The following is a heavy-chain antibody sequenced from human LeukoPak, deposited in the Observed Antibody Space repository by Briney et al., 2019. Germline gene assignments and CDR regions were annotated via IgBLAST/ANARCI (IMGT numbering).Heavy chain of an antibody. CDR2: IIPIFGTA. D-gene: IGHD1-26*01. Sequence: SVKVSCKASGYTFTSYGISWVRQAPGQGLEWMGGIIPIFGTANYAQKFQGRVTITADESTSTAYMELSSLRSEDTAVYYCARMIVGATRDAFDIWGQGTMVTVSS. CDR1: GYTFTSYG. CDR3: ARMIVGATRDAFDI. J-gene: IGHJ3*02. V-gene: IGHV1-69*13.